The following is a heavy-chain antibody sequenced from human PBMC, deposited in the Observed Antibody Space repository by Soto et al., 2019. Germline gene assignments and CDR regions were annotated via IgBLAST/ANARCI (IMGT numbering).Heavy chain of an antibody. CDR3: ARLFYYDATAYGTDLDH. J-gene: IGHJ4*02. D-gene: IGHD3-16*01. CDR2: VSYDGSNK. CDR1: GFTFSSYG. V-gene: IGHV3-30*03. Sequence: GGSLRLSCAASGFTFSSYGVHWVRQAPGKGLEWVASVSYDGSNKHYADSVKGRFTISRDNSRNTLDLQMNSLRAEDTAVYYCARLFYYDATAYGTDLDHWGQGTLVTVSS.